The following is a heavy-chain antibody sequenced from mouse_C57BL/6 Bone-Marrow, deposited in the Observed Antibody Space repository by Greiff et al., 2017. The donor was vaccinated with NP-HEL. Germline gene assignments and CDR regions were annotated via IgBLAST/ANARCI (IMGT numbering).Heavy chain of an antibody. V-gene: IGHV1-55*01. CDR3: ARSVLRYPYYFDY. CDR2: IYPGSGST. Sequence: VQLQQPGAELVKPGASVKMSCKASGYTFTSYWITWVKQRPGQGLEWIGDIYPGSGSTNYNEKFKSMATLTVDTSSSTAYMQLSSLTSEDSAVYYCARSVLRYPYYFDYWGQGTTLTVSS. D-gene: IGHD1-1*01. J-gene: IGHJ2*01. CDR1: GYTFTSYW.